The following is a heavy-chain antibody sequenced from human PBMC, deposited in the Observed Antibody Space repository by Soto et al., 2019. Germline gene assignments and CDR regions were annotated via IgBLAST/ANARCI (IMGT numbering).Heavy chain of an antibody. J-gene: IGHJ4*02. CDR1: GLSPRNFLAYD. CDR3: AKDFTHFADY. D-gene: IGHD3-3*02. V-gene: IGHV3-30*18. CDR2: ISYDGNNK. Sequence: GGSLRLSCAVSGLSPRNFLAYDMHWVRQAPGKGLEWVAVISYDGNNKYYADSVKGRFTISRDNSKNTLYLQMNSLRAEDTAVYYCAKDFTHFADYWGQGTLVTVSS.